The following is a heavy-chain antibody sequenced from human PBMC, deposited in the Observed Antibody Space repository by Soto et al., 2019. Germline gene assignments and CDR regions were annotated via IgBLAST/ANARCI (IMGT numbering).Heavy chain of an antibody. CDR3: ASSSRSGSEGSYYYYGMDV. D-gene: IGHD3-10*01. CDR2: IIPIFGTA. Sequence: GASVKVSCKASGGTFSSYAISWVRQAPGQGLEWMGGIIPIFGTANYAQKFQGRVTITADESTSTAYMELSSLRSEDTAVYYCASSSRSGSEGSYYYYGMDVWGQGTTVTVSS. V-gene: IGHV1-69*13. J-gene: IGHJ6*02. CDR1: GGTFSSYA.